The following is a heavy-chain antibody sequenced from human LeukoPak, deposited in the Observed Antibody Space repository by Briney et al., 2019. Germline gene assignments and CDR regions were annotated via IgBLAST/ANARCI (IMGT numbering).Heavy chain of an antibody. D-gene: IGHD2-15*01. V-gene: IGHV3-21*01. J-gene: IGHJ5*02. CDR1: GFTFSNYE. CDR3: ARGADGVSSNSRGWFDP. CDR2: ISTSSSYI. Sequence: GGSLRLSCAASGFTFSNYEVNWVRRAPGKGLEWVSSISTSSSYIYYADSVRGRFTISRDNAKNSLYLQMNSLRAEDTAVYSCARGADGVSSNSRGWFDPWGQGTLVTVSS.